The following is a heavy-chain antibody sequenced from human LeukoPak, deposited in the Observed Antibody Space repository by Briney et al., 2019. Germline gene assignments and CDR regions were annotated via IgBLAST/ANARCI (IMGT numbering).Heavy chain of an antibody. CDR1: GYTFTSYG. V-gene: IGHV1-18*01. CDR3: ARDLYCSGGSCPHLSDY. J-gene: IGHJ4*02. Sequence: ASVKVSCKASGYTFTSYGISWVRQAPGQGLEWMGWNSAYNGNTNYAQKIQGRVTMTRDTSTSTAYMELRSLRSDDTAVYYCARDLYCSGGSCPHLSDYWGQGTLVTVSS. CDR2: NSAYNGNT. D-gene: IGHD2-15*01.